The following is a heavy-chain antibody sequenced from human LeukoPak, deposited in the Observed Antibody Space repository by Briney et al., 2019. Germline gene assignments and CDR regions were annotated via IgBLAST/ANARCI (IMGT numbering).Heavy chain of an antibody. J-gene: IGHJ4*02. CDR3: ARDCRYCSGGYQIDY. D-gene: IGHD2-15*01. Sequence: SETLSLTCAVYGGSFSGYYWSWIRQPPGKGLEWIGEINHSGSTNYNPSLKSRVTISVDTSKNQFSLKLSSVTAADTAVYYCARDCRYCSGGYQIDYWGQGTLVTVSS. V-gene: IGHV4-34*01. CDR2: INHSGST. CDR1: GGSFSGYY.